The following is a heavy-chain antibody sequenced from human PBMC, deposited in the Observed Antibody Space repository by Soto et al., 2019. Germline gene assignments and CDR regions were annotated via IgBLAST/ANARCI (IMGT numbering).Heavy chain of an antibody. Sequence: QAQLVQSGAEVKKPGASVTVSCKASGYSFTNYGITWVRQAPGQGLERIGWISGFNGNTHYAQKLQDRVTMTTDASTSTAYMKLRSLRSDDTAVYYCARDRGVAPPVAGNTHYYDYMDVWHKGTTVTASS. CDR3: ARDRGVAPPVAGNTHYYDYMDV. V-gene: IGHV1-18*01. D-gene: IGHD6-19*01. CDR1: GYSFTNYG. J-gene: IGHJ6*03. CDR2: ISGFNGNT.